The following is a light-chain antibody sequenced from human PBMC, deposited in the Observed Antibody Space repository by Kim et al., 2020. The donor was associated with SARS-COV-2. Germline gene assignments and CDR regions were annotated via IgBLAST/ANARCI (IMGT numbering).Light chain of an antibody. CDR2: KDS. V-gene: IGLV3-25*03. CDR1: ALPKQY. CDR3: QSADSSGTWV. Sequence: VSPGQTARITCSGDALPKQYAYWYQQKPGQAPVLVIYKDSERPSGIPERFSGSSSGTTVTLTISGVQAEDEADYYCQSADSSGTWVFGGGTQLTVL. J-gene: IGLJ3*02.